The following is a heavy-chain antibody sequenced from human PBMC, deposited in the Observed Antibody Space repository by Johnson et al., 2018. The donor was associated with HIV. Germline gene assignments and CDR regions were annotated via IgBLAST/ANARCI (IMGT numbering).Heavy chain of an antibody. V-gene: IGHV3-33*03. CDR2: IWSDGSNK. Sequence: QMLLVESGGGVVQPERSLRLSCAASGFTFGNYAMHWVRQHPGEGLEWVAVIWSDGSNKYYAASVKGRFTVSRDNSKNTLYLQMSNLRADDTAVYYCAIDTREWQLRGWEDFDIWGQGTMVTVSS. CDR1: GFTFGNYA. J-gene: IGHJ3*02. D-gene: IGHD5-24*01. CDR3: AIDTREWQLRGWEDFDI.